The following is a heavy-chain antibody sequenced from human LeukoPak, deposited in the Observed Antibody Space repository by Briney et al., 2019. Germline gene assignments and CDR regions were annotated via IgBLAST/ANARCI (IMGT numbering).Heavy chain of an antibody. V-gene: IGHV1-18*01. CDR2: ISAYNGNT. CDR3: ARAPPEARDFWSGYYPFDY. J-gene: IGHJ4*02. Sequence: GASVKVSCKASGYTFTSYGISWVRQAPGQGLEWMGWISAYNGNTNYAQKLQGRVTMTTDTSTSTAYMELRSLRSDNTAVYYCARAPPEARDFWSGYYPFDYWGQGTLVTVSS. D-gene: IGHD3-3*01. CDR1: GYTFTSYG.